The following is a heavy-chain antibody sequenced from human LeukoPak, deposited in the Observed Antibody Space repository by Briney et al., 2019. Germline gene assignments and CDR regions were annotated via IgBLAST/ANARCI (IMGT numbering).Heavy chain of an antibody. CDR1: GFTFSSYA. D-gene: IGHD2-15*01. J-gene: IGHJ6*03. CDR2: ISYDGSNK. V-gene: IGHV3-30*04. CDR3: ARGALLRGRYYYYMDV. Sequence: GRSLRLSCAASGFTFSSYAMHWVRQAPGKGLEWVAVISYDGSNKYYADSVKGRFTISRDNSKNTLYLQMNSLRAEDTAVYYCARGALLRGRYYYYMDVWGKGTSVTISS.